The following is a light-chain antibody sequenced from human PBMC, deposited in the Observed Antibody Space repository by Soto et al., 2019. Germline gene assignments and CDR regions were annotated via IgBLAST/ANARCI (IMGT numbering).Light chain of an antibody. CDR3: QQYDNWPHLT. V-gene: IGKV3-15*01. J-gene: IGKJ4*01. Sequence: EIVMTQSPATLSLSPGERATLSCRASQSVSSNLAWYQQKPGQAPRLLIYGASTRATGVPARFSGSGSGTEFTLAISTLQSEDFAVYYCQQYDNWPHLTFGGGTK. CDR2: GAS. CDR1: QSVSSN.